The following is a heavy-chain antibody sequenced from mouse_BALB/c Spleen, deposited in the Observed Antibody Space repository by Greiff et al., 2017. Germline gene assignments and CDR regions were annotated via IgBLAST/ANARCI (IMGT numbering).Heavy chain of an antibody. Sequence: QVQLQQSGAELMKPGASVKISCKATGYTFSSYWIEWVKQRPGHGLEWIGEILPGSGSTNYNEKFKGKATFTADTSSNTAYMQLSSLTSEDSAVYYCARGGTGPFAYWGQGTLVTVSA. CDR3: ARGGTGPFAY. CDR1: GYTFSSYW. D-gene: IGHD4-1*01. CDR2: ILPGSGST. J-gene: IGHJ3*01. V-gene: IGHV1-9*01.